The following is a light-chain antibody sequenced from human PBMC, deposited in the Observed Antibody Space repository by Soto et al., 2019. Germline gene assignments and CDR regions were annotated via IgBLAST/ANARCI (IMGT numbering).Light chain of an antibody. CDR2: GAS. Sequence: EVGITQSPATLSVSTGERATLSCRASQSVSNNYLAWYQQKPGQAPRLLIYGASNRATGIPDRFSGSGSGTDFPLTISRLEPEDFAVYYCQQYGRSGTFGQRTKVDIK. V-gene: IGKV3-20*01. J-gene: IGKJ1*01. CDR1: QSVSNNY. CDR3: QQYGRSGT.